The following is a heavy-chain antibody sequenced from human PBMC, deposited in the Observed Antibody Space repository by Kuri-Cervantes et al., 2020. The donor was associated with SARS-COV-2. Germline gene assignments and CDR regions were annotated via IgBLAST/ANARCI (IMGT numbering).Heavy chain of an antibody. CDR3: AKDPEGYYYDSSGYYHYYYYGMDV. Sequence: GESLKISCAASGFTFSSYAMSWVRQAPGKGLEWVSAISGSGGSTYYADSLKGRFTISRDNSKTTLYLQMNSLRAEDTAVYYCAKDPEGYYYDSSGYYHYYYYGMDVWGQGTTVTVSS. D-gene: IGHD3-22*01. J-gene: IGHJ6*02. V-gene: IGHV3-23*01. CDR2: ISGSGGST. CDR1: GFTFSSYA.